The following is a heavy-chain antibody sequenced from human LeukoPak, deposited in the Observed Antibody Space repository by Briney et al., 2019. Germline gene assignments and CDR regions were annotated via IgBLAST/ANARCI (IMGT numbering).Heavy chain of an antibody. CDR1: GFTFSNYA. D-gene: IGHD6-19*01. Sequence: GGSLRLSCAASGFTFSNYAMSWVRQAPGKGLEWVSAISGSGGSTYYADSVRGRFTISRDNSKNTVYLQMNSLRAEDTAVYFCAKEALPGIAVAGRVYWGQGTLVTVSS. CDR3: AKEALPGIAVAGRVY. J-gene: IGHJ4*02. V-gene: IGHV3-23*01. CDR2: ISGSGGST.